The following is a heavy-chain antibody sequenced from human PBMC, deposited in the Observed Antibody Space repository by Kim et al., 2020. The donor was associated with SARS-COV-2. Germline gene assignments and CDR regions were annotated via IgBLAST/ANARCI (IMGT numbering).Heavy chain of an antibody. D-gene: IGHD2-15*01. CDR2: TSAGGDYT. Sequence: GGSLRLSCGASGFTFSTYAMSWVRQAPGKGLEWVSATSAGGDYTYYADSVKGRFTISRDNSKNTLYLQMNSLRAEDTAVYYCARHKPQDTVVVVAAALPFDYWGQGTLVTVSS. V-gene: IGHV3-23*01. CDR1: GFTFSTYA. J-gene: IGHJ4*02. CDR3: ARHKPQDTVVVVAAALPFDY.